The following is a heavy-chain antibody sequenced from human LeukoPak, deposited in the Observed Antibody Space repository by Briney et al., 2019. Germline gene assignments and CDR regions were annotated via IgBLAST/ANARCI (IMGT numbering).Heavy chain of an antibody. CDR2: VIPVFGTA. V-gene: IGHV1-69*01. CDR3: ARDRVVGLGIDNAFDI. CDR1: GGTFSSYA. Sequence: SVKVSCKASGGTFSSYAISWVRQAPGQGLEWMGGVIPVFGTANYAQKFQGRVTITADESTSTAYMELSSLRSEDTAVYYCARDRVVGLGIDNAFDIWGHGTMVTVSS. J-gene: IGHJ3*02. D-gene: IGHD2-15*01.